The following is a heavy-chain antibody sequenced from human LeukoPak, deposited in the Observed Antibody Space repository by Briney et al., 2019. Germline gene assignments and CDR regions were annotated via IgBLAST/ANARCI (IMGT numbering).Heavy chain of an antibody. CDR3: AKLSGSFPYDTFDI. V-gene: IGHV3-23*01. Sequence: TGGSLRLSCAASGFSFSSFGMSWVRQAPGKGPEWVTSISGSAGSTYNADSVKDRFTVSRDNSKNTLYLQMNSLRAEDTAVYYCAKLSGSFPYDTFDIWGQGIMVTVSS. J-gene: IGHJ3*02. CDR2: ISGSAGST. CDR1: GFSFSSFG. D-gene: IGHD1-26*01.